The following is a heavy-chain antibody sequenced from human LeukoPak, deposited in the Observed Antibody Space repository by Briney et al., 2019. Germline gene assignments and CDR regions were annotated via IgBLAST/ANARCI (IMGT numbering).Heavy chain of an antibody. CDR3: ATGPSMVRGVYYYYYYMDV. CDR2: IYYSGST. J-gene: IGHJ6*03. D-gene: IGHD3-10*01. V-gene: IGHV4-39*07. Sequence: SETLYLTCTVSGGSISSSSYYWGWIRQPPGKGLEWIGSIYYSGSTYYNPSLKSRGTISVDTSKNQFSLKLGSVAAADTAVYYCATGPSMVRGVYYYYYYMDVWGKGTTVTVSS. CDR1: GGSISSSSYY.